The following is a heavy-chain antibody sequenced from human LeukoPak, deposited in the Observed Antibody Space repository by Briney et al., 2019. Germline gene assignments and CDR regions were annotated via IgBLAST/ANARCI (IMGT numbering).Heavy chain of an antibody. D-gene: IGHD2-21*02. J-gene: IGHJ5*02. V-gene: IGHV3-11*04. CDR2: ISRDATII. Sequence: GSLRLSCAASGFTFSDYYLTWIRQAPGKGVEGVSYISRDATIIYYSDSVKGRFTISRDNAKNSLYLQMNSLRAEDTAVYYCARAWYRRAYCGGDCYSFWFDPWGQGTLVTVSS. CDR1: GFTFSDYY. CDR3: ARAWYRRAYCGGDCYSFWFDP.